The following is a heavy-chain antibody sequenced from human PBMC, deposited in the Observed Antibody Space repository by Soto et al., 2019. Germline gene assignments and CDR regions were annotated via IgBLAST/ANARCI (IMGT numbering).Heavy chain of an antibody. CDR3: ARWGMIVVGPYYGMDV. J-gene: IGHJ6*02. V-gene: IGHV4-39*07. CDR1: GGSISSGDYY. Sequence: SETLSLTCTVSGGSISSGDYYWSWIRQPPGKGLEWIGEINHSGSTNYNPSLKSRVTISVDTSKNQFSLKLSSVTAADTAVYYCARWGMIVVGPYYGMDVWGQGTTVTVSS. D-gene: IGHD3-22*01. CDR2: INHSGST.